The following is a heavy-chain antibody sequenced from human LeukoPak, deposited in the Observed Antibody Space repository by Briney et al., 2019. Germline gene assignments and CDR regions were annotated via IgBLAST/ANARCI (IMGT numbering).Heavy chain of an antibody. D-gene: IGHD3-22*01. CDR1: GGSISSSY. J-gene: IGHJ4*02. Sequence: SETLSLTCTVSGGSISSSYWSWIRQPPGKGLEWIGYIYYTGSTNYNSSLKSRVTISVDTSKNQFSLKLSSVTAADTAVYYCARDYYDSSVYQYYYDSWGQGTLVIVSS. CDR2: IYYTGST. CDR3: ARDYYDSSVYQYYYDS. V-gene: IGHV4-59*12.